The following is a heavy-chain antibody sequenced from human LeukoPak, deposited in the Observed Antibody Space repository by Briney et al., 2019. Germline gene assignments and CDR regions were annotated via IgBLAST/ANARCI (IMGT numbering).Heavy chain of an antibody. D-gene: IGHD3-22*01. CDR2: IYTSGST. J-gene: IGHJ4*02. Sequence: SETLSLTCTVSGGSISSGSYYWSWIRQPAGKGLEWIGRIYTSGSTNYNPSLKSRVTISVDTYKNQFSLKLSSVTAADTAVYYCARDYYDSSGLDYWGQGTLVTVSS. CDR3: ARDYYDSSGLDY. V-gene: IGHV4-61*02. CDR1: GGSISSGSYY.